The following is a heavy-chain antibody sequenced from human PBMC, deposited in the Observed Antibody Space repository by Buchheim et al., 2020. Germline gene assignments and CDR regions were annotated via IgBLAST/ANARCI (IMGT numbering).Heavy chain of an antibody. V-gene: IGHV3-11*01. CDR1: GFTFSDYY. CDR2: ISNTETII. D-gene: IGHD3-10*01. J-gene: IGHJ4*02. Sequence: QVQLVESGGGLVKPGGSLRLSCAASGFTFSDYYMSWIRQAPGKGLEWVSYISNTETIIYYADSVKGRFTISRDNAKNSLYLQMNSLRAEDTAVYYCVSYPSIISSRRGFDHWGQGTL. CDR3: VSYPSIISSRRGFDH.